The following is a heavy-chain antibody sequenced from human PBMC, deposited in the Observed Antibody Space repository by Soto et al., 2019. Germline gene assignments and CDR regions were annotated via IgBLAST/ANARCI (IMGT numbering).Heavy chain of an antibody. J-gene: IGHJ3*02. CDR2: IYYSGST. D-gene: IGHD6-13*01. Sequence: SETLSLTCTVSGASVSSGRYYWSWIRQPPGKGLEWIGYIYYSGSTNYNPSLKSRVTISVDTSKNQFSLKLSSVTAADTAVYYCARRYSSAFDIWGQGTMVTVSS. CDR1: GASVSSGRYY. CDR3: ARRYSSAFDI. V-gene: IGHV4-61*01.